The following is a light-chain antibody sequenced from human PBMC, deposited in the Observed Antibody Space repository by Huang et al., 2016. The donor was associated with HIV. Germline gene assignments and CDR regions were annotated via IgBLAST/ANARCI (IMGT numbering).Light chain of an antibody. CDR2: AAS. V-gene: IGKV1-27*01. CDR3: QSYVSAVPWT. J-gene: IGKJ1*01. Sequence: DVQMTQSPSSLSASAGDRVTITCRASRSIVKYLAWYQEKPGKSPKPLIYAASTLHSGVPSRFSGSGSGTEFTLTITNLQPEDVATYYCQSYVSAVPWTFGQGTKVEVK. CDR1: RSIVKY.